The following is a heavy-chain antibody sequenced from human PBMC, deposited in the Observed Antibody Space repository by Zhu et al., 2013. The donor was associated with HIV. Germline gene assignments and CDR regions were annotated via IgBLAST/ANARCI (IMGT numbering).Heavy chain of an antibody. CDR2: MNPNSGNT. CDR3: ARVVVSGAAAGFNYWYFDL. Sequence: QVQLVQSGAEVKKPGASVKVSCKASGYTFTSYDINWVRQATGQGLEWMGWMNPNSGNTGYAQKFQGRVTMTRNTSISTAYMELSSLRSEDTAVYYCARVVVSGAAAGFNYWYFDLWGRGTLVTVSS. CDR1: GYTFTSYD. J-gene: IGHJ2*01. D-gene: IGHD6-13*01. V-gene: IGHV1-8*01.